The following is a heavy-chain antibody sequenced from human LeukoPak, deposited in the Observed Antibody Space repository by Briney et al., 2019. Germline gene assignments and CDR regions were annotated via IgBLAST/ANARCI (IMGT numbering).Heavy chain of an antibody. J-gene: IGHJ5*02. Sequence: ASVKVSCKTSGYTFSSYEINWVRQPPGQGLEWMGWMNPNSGNTAYAQKFQGRVTMTRDVSIRTAYMELGSLRSEDTAVYYCVRVFVQEPSGWFDPWGQGTLVTVS. V-gene: IGHV1-8*01. D-gene: IGHD3-10*01. CDR2: MNPNSGNT. CDR1: GYTFSSYE. CDR3: VRVFVQEPSGWFDP.